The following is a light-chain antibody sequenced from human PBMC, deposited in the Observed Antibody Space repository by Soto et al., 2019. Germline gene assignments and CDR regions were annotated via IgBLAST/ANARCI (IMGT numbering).Light chain of an antibody. J-gene: IGLJ1*01. CDR3: QAWDRSTSYV. Sequence: SYELTQPPSVSVSPGQTASITCSGDKLGDRYVCWYQQKPGQSPVLVIYRDNKRPSGIPERFSGSNSGNTATLTITGTQSMDEADYYCQAWDRSTSYVFGTGTKVTVL. CDR2: RDN. V-gene: IGLV3-1*01. CDR1: KLGDRY.